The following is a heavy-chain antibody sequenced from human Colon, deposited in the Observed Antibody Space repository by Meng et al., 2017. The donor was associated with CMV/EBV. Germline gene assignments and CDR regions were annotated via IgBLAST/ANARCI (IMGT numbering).Heavy chain of an antibody. V-gene: IGHV3-66*01. Sequence: GGSLRLSCAASGFSVSRNYVSWVRQGPGVGLEWLSVIYDTGRTYYADSVKGRFTVSRDESKNTVFLQMNNMRVEDTAVYYCARNRLECGGDCYFADSWGQGTLVTVSS. CDR1: GFSVSRNY. CDR2: IYDTGRT. J-gene: IGHJ4*02. CDR3: ARNRLECGGDCYFADS. D-gene: IGHD2-21*02.